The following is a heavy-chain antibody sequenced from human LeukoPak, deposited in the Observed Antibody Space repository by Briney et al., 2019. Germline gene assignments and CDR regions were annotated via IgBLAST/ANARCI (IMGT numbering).Heavy chain of an antibody. Sequence: GGSLRLSCAASGFTVSSNYMSWVRQAPGKGLEWVSSISSSSSYIYYADSVKGRFTISRDNAKNSLYLQMNSLRAEDTAVYYCAREVGYYDILTGKIDYWGQGTLVTVSS. J-gene: IGHJ4*02. CDR2: ISSSSSYI. CDR3: AREVGYYDILTGKIDY. CDR1: GFTVSSNY. D-gene: IGHD3-9*01. V-gene: IGHV3-21*01.